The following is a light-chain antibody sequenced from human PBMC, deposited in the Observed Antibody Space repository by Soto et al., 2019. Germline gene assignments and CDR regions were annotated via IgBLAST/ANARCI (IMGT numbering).Light chain of an antibody. CDR1: RSDVGGYKH. CDR2: DVS. CDR3: SSYTSVNLYV. Sequence: SVLTQPASVSWSPGQSISISCTGTRSDVGGYKHVSWYQQHPGKVPRLIIFDVSSRPSGVSHRFSGSKSGDTASLTTSGLQAEDEADYYCSSYTSVNLYVFGTGTKVTVL. V-gene: IGLV2-14*03. J-gene: IGLJ1*01.